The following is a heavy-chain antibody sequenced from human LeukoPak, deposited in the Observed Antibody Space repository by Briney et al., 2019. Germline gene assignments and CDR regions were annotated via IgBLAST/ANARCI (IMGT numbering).Heavy chain of an antibody. Sequence: GGSLRLSCEASGITLSGHWMHWVRQAPGKGLVWVSRINSDGSTTTYADSVKGRFTISRDNAKNTLYLQMNSLRAEDTAVYYCARSPVVAATSAPNWFDPWGQGTLVTVSS. V-gene: IGHV3-74*01. D-gene: IGHD2-15*01. CDR1: GITLSGHW. CDR3: ARSPVVAATSAPNWFDP. J-gene: IGHJ5*02. CDR2: INSDGSTT.